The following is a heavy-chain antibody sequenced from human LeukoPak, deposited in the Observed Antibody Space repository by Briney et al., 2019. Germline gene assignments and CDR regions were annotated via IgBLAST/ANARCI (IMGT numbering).Heavy chain of an antibody. D-gene: IGHD4-17*01. V-gene: IGHV4-30-4*01. CDR2: IYYSGST. CDR1: GGSISSGDYY. CDR3: ARAYGDYDRYFDY. J-gene: IGHJ4*02. Sequence: PSETLSLTCTVSGGSISSGDYYWSWIRQPPGKGLEWIGYIYYSGSTYYNPSLKSRVTISVDTSKNQLSLKLSSVTAADTAVYYCARAYGDYDRYFDYWGQGTLVTVSS.